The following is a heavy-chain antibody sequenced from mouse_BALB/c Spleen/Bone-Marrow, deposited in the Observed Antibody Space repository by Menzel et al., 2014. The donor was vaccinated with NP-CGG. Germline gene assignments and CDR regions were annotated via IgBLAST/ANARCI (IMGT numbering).Heavy chain of an antibody. Sequence: DVKLVEPGGGLVKPGGSLKLSCAASGFTFSSYAMSWVRQTPEKRLEWVASISSGSSTYYPDSVKGRFTISRDNARNILYLQMSSLRSEDTAMYYCARGRTRGYTMDYWGQGTSVTVSS. V-gene: IGHV5-6-5*01. CDR1: GFTFSSYA. J-gene: IGHJ4*01. CDR2: ISSGSST. CDR3: ARGRTRGYTMDY.